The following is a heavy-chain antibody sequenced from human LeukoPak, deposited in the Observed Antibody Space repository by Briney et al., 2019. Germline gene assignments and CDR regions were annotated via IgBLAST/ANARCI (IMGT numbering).Heavy chain of an antibody. CDR3: TTDPRF. Sequence: GGSLRLSCAPSGFTFSSSWMSWVRQAPGRDLEWVERIKSIIDGGATDYAAPVKGRFTISRDDLRNTVYLQIISLRTEDTAVYYCTTDPRFWGQGTLVTVSS. J-gene: IGHJ4*02. V-gene: IGHV3-15*01. CDR1: GFTFSSSW. CDR2: IKSIIDGGAT.